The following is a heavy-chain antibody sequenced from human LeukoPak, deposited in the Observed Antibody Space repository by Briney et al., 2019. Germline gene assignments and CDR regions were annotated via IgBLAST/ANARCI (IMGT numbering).Heavy chain of an antibody. CDR1: GGSISSSNW. V-gene: IGHV4-4*02. CDR2: IYHSGST. Sequence: SETLSLTCAVSGGSISSSNWWSWVRQPPGKGLEWIGEIYHSGSTNYNPSLKSRVTISVDKSKNQFSLKLSSVTAADTAVYYCAGRNYYGSGSYWHFDYWGQGTLVTVSS. CDR3: AGRNYYGSGSYWHFDY. D-gene: IGHD3-10*01. J-gene: IGHJ4*02.